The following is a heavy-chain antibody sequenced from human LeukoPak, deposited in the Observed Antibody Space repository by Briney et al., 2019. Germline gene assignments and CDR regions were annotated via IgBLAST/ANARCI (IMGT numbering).Heavy chain of an antibody. D-gene: IGHD3-22*01. Sequence: SETLSLTCTVSGDSISSSSYYWGWIRQPPGKGLEWIGNIYYRGSSYYNPSLKSRVTISVDTSKNQFSLKLSSVTAADTAVYYCARGRHLTNYYDSSGYPNHAFDIWGQGTMVTVSS. CDR1: GDSISSSSYY. J-gene: IGHJ3*02. CDR2: IYYRGSS. V-gene: IGHV4-39*01. CDR3: ARGRHLTNYYDSSGYPNHAFDI.